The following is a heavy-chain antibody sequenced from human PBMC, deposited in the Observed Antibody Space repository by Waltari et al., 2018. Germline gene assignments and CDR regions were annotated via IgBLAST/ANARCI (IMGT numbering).Heavy chain of an antibody. CDR1: GFSLTTSEMC. CDR3: ARIRGFSFGKGTFDS. CDR2: IDWDGDE. D-gene: IGHD5-18*01. Sequence: QVTLRESGPALVKPTQTLTLTCTVSGFSLTTSEMCGSWIRQPPGKALEWLALIDWDGDEYYGTSLKTRLTISRDTSKNQVVLTVTNMDPVDTGTYYCARIRGFSFGKGTFDSWGQGALVTVSS. V-gene: IGHV2-70*01. J-gene: IGHJ4*02.